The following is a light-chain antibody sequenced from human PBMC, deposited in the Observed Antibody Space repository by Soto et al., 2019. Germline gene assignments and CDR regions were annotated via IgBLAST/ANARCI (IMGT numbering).Light chain of an antibody. CDR2: DAS. CDR3: QQRSNWPPV. CDR1: QSLLDSDDGKIY. Sequence: DIVMTQSPLSLPVTPGEPATISCRSSQSLLDSDDGKIYLDWFLQKPGQAPRLLIYDASNRATGIPARFSGSGSGTDFTLTISSLEPEDFAVYYCQQRSNWPPVFGQGTRLEI. V-gene: IGKV3-11*01. J-gene: IGKJ5*01.